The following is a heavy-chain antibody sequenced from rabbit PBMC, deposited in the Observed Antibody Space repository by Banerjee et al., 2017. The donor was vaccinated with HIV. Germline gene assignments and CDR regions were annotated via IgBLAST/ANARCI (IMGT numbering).Heavy chain of an antibody. J-gene: IGHJ4*01. D-gene: IGHD6-1*01. CDR1: GIDFSIYYY. V-gene: IGHV1S40*01. Sequence: QSLEESGGGLVKPEGSLTLTCTASGIDFSIYYYMCWVRQAPGKGLEWIACIYAGSSGSTYYASWAKGRFTISKTSSTTVTLQMTSLTAADTATYFCARENDGYAGYAYASYYFNLWGPGTLVTVS. CDR3: ARENDGYAGYAYASYYFNL. CDR2: IYAGSSGST.